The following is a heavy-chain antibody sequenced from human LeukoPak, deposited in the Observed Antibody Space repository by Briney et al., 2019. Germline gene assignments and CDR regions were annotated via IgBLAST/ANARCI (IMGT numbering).Heavy chain of an antibody. CDR1: GFAFSFYA. CDR3: AKPVSGGLAVTADWLHP. J-gene: IGHJ5*01. Sequence: GRSLRLSCAASGFAFSFYAMSWLRQPPGEGLEWVSTINANSGTTSYAASVRGRFTISRDNSKNTLYLQVNTLRADDTATTSRAKPVSGGLAVTADWLHPWGQGTLVVVSS. CDR2: INANSGTT. D-gene: IGHD6-19*01. V-gene: IGHV3-23*01.